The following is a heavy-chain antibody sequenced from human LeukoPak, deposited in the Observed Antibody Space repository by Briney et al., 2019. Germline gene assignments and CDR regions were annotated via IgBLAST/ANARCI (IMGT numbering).Heavy chain of an antibody. V-gene: IGHV1-3*03. CDR3: ARGLGYSGRPWDWGFDP. CDR1: GYTFTSYA. CDR2: INAGNGNT. D-gene: IGHD1-26*01. Sequence: ASVKVSCKASGYTFTSYAMHWVRQAPGQRLEWMGWINAGNGNTKYSQEFQGRVTITRDTSASTAYMELSSLRSEDMAVYYCARGLGYSGRPWDWGFDPWGQGTLVTVSS. J-gene: IGHJ5*02.